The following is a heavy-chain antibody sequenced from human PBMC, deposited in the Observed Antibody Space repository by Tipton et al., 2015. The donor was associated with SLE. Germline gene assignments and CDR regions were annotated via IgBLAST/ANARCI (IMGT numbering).Heavy chain of an antibody. D-gene: IGHD2/OR15-2a*01. CDR1: GFTFTTYG. Sequence: SLRLSCAASGFTFTTYGMHWVRQAPGKGLEWVAVVSNDESKKYYADFVKGRFTISRDNSKNTLYLQMNSLRAEDTAVYYCATNRGYGMDVWGQGTTVTVSS. V-gene: IGHV3-30*03. CDR3: ATNRGYGMDV. J-gene: IGHJ6*02. CDR2: VSNDESKK.